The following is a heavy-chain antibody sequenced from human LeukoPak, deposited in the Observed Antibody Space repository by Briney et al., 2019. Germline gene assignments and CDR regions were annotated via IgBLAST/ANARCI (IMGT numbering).Heavy chain of an antibody. CDR1: GLTFSSYG. CDR2: ISYDGSNK. V-gene: IGHV3-30*18. D-gene: IGHD4-17*01. Sequence: GGSLRLSCAASGLTFSSYGMHWVRQAPGKGLEWVAVISYDGSNKYYADSVKGRFTISRGNSKNTLYLQMNSLRAEDTAVYYCAKDHHGDYVDYWGQGTLVTVSS. J-gene: IGHJ4*02. CDR3: AKDHHGDYVDY.